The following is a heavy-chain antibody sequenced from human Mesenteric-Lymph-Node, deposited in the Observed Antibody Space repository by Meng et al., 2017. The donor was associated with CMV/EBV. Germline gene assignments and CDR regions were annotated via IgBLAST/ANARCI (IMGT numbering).Heavy chain of an antibody. D-gene: IGHD3-3*01. Sequence: SCKASGYSFTDYYMHWVRQAPGKGLEWVAFIRYDGSNKYYADSVKGRFTISRDNSKNTLYLQMNSLRAEDTAVYYCASPTYYDFWSGPTGDYWGQGTLVTVSS. J-gene: IGHJ4*02. V-gene: IGHV3-30*02. CDR3: ASPTYYDFWSGPTGDY. CDR2: IRYDGSNK. CDR1: GYSFTDYY.